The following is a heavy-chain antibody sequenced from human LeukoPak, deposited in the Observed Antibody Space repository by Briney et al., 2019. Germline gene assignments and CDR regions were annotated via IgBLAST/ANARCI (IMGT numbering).Heavy chain of an antibody. CDR3: ARVRSGSLDY. Sequence: GGSLRLSCAASGFTFSSYSMNWVRQTPGKGLEWVSFIRSSSSDIYYADSVKGRFTISRDNAKNSLYLQMDSLRAEDTAVYYCARVRSGSLDYWGQGTLVAVSS. V-gene: IGHV3-21*01. J-gene: IGHJ4*02. CDR1: GFTFSSYS. D-gene: IGHD1-26*01. CDR2: IRSSSSDI.